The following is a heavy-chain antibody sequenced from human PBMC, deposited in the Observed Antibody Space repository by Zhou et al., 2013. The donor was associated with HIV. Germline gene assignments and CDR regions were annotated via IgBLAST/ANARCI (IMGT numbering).Heavy chain of an antibody. D-gene: IGHD4-17*01. CDR1: GGTFSSYA. J-gene: IGHJ6*03. CDR2: IIPIFGTA. Sequence: QVQLVQSGAEVKKPGSSVKVSCKASGGTFSSYAISWVRQAPGQGLEWMGGIIPIFGTANYAQKFQGRVTITTDESTSTAYMELSSLRSEDTAVYYCARGAPTGGGDYVYYYYYMDVWGKGTTVTVSS. V-gene: IGHV1-69*05. CDR3: ARGAPTGGGDYVYYYYYMDV.